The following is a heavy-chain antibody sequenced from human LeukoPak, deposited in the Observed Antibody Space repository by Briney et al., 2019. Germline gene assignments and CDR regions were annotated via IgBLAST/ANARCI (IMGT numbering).Heavy chain of an antibody. V-gene: IGHV1-2*02. CDR3: AKGRVVAGSKSLTYHWLDP. CDR1: GYTFTSYN. Sequence: ASVKVSCKASGYTFTSYNMHWVRQAPGQGLEWVGWINPNSGGAKYAQKFQDRVTMTRDTSISTAYMGLSRLRSDDTAVYYCAKGRVVAGSKSLTYHWLDPWGQGTLVTVSS. CDR2: INPNSGGA. J-gene: IGHJ5*02. D-gene: IGHD6-19*01.